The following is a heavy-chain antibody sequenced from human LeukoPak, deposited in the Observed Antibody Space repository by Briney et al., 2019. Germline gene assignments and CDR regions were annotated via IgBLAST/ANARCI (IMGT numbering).Heavy chain of an antibody. CDR3: ASITMVRGAPGWFDP. CDR2: INHSGST. J-gene: IGHJ5*02. Sequence: PSETLSLTCAVYGGSFSGYYWSWIRQPPGKGLEWIGEINHSGSTNYNPSLKSRVTISVDTSKNQFSLKLSSVTAADTAVYYCASITMVRGAPGWFDPWGQGTLVTVSS. CDR1: GGSFSGYY. V-gene: IGHV4-34*01. D-gene: IGHD3-10*01.